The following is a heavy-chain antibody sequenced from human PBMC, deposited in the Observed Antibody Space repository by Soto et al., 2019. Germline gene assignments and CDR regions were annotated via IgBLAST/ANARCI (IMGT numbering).Heavy chain of an antibody. CDR3: ARASRLGELSLLGHGLRNYYYYYGMDV. D-gene: IGHD3-16*02. V-gene: IGHV3-33*01. J-gene: IGHJ6*02. CDR1: GFTFSSYG. Sequence: GGSLRLSCAASGFTFSSYGMHWVRQAPGKGLEWVAVIWYDGSNKYYADSVKGRFTISRDNSKNTLYLQMNSLRAEDTAVYYCARASRLGELSLLGHGLRNYYYYYGMDVWGQGTTVTVSS. CDR2: IWYDGSNK.